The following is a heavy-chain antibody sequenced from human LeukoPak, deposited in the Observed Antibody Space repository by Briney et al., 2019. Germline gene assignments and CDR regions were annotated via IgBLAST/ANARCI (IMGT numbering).Heavy chain of an antibody. CDR3: ARDGIGGATAGDDY. D-gene: IGHD3-16*01. J-gene: IGHJ4*02. Sequence: PSETLSLTCAVSGGSISSGIYSWNWIRQPPGMGLEWIGYIYHTGHTYYNPSLKSRVTISVDTSKNQFSLKLSSVTAADTAVYYCARDGIGGATAGDDYWGQGTLVTVSS. CDR1: GGSISSGIYS. V-gene: IGHV4-30-2*05. CDR2: IYHTGHT.